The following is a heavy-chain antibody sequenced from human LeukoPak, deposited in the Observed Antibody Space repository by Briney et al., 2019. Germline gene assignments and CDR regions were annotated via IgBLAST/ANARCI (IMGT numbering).Heavy chain of an antibody. CDR2: INPYNGDT. Sequence: ASVKVSCKASGYIFTGHYMYWVRQAPGQGLEWMGRINPYNGDTKYAQKFQGRVTMTRDTSTSTVYMELSSLRSEDTAVYYCATLGPPFGVVPGYYYYGMDVWGQGTTVTVSS. D-gene: IGHD3-3*01. V-gene: IGHV1-2*06. CDR1: GYIFTGHY. CDR3: ATLGPPFGVVPGYYYYGMDV. J-gene: IGHJ6*02.